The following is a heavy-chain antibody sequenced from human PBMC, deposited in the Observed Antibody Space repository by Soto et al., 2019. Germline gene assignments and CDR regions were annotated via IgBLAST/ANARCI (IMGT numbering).Heavy chain of an antibody. CDR3: ARDPLPNADWIRTFCYRLPWFDP. CDR2: ISYDGSNK. J-gene: IGHJ5*02. D-gene: IGHD2-2*01. Sequence: QVQLVESGGGVVQPGRSLRLSCAASGFTFSSYAMHWVRQAPGKGLEWVAVISYDGSNKYYADSVKGRFTISRDNSKNKLWLQMNSLRAEDTAVYYCARDPLPNADWIRTFCYRLPWFDPWGQVALVTVSS. V-gene: IGHV3-30-3*01. CDR1: GFTFSSYA.